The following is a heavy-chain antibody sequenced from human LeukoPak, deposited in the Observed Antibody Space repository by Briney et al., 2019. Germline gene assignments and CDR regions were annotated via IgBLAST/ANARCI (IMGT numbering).Heavy chain of an antibody. V-gene: IGHV3-9*01. CDR2: ISWNSGSI. Sequence: GRSLRLSCAASGFTFDDYAMHWVRQAPGKGLEWVSGISWNSGSIGYADSVKGRFTISRDNAKNPLYLQMNSLRAEDTALYYCAKDKTYGDYYYYGMDVWGQGTTVTVSS. CDR1: GFTFDDYA. J-gene: IGHJ6*02. D-gene: IGHD4-17*01. CDR3: AKDKTYGDYYYYGMDV.